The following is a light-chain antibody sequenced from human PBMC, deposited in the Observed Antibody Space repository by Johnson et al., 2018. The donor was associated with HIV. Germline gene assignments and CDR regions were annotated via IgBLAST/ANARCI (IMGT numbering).Light chain of an antibody. Sequence: QSVLTQPPSVSAAPGQKVTISCSGSSCDIGNNYVSWHQQLPGTAPKLLIYDNNNRSSGIPDRISGYKSGASATLGITGLQTGDEADYYCGTWDSSLTSGGIVGTGTQVTVL. CDR2: DNN. V-gene: IGLV1-51*01. CDR3: GTWDSSLTSGGI. J-gene: IGLJ1*01. CDR1: SCDIGNNY.